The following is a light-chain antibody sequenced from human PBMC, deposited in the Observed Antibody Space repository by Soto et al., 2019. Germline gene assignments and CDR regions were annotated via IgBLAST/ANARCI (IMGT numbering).Light chain of an antibody. Sequence: EIVLTQSPATLSLSPGERATLACRASQSVRHYVAWYQQKPGQAPRLLISGPSNRATGIPARFSGSGSGTDFTLTISSLEPEDAAVYYCQQRSSWPSTFGQGTRLEIK. J-gene: IGKJ5*01. CDR3: QQRSSWPST. CDR2: GPS. CDR1: QSVRHY. V-gene: IGKV3-11*01.